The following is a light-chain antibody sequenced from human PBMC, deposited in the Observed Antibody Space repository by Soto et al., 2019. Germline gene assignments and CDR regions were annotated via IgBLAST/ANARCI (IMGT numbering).Light chain of an antibody. CDR3: QQYGSSPP. Sequence: EIMMTQSPATLSVSPGERATLSCRASQSVRSNLAWYQHKPGQAPRLLIHGASNRATGIPDRFSGLGSGTNFTLTISGLQSEDSAVYYCQQYGSSPPFGQGTKVDIK. CDR2: GAS. J-gene: IGKJ1*01. V-gene: IGKV3D-15*01. CDR1: QSVRSN.